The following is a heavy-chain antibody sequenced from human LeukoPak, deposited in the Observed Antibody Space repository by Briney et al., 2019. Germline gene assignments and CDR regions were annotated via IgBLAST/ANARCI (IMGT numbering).Heavy chain of an antibody. Sequence: DSSVKVSCMASGGTFSSYVISWVRQAAGQGLEWMGRIIPILGIADYAQKFQGRVTNTEDKSTSTDYKELSRLGSEDTAVYYCARERGLGYCSDCSCPDAFDIWGQ. J-gene: IGHJ3*02. D-gene: IGHD2-15*01. CDR1: GGTFSSYV. CDR3: ARERGLGYCSDCSCPDAFDI. CDR2: IIPILGIA. V-gene: IGHV1-69*04.